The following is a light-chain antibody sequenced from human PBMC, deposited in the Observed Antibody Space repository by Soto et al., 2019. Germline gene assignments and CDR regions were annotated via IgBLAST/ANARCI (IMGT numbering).Light chain of an antibody. CDR2: EGS. CDR1: SSDVGSYNL. J-gene: IGLJ2*01. CDR3: CSYAGSSRV. V-gene: IGLV2-23*01. Sequence: QSALTQPASVSGSPGQSITISCTGTSSDVGSYNLVSWYQQHPGKAPKLMIYEGSKRPSGVSNRCSGSKSGNTASLTISGLQDEDEADYYCCSYAGSSRVFGGGTKVTVL.